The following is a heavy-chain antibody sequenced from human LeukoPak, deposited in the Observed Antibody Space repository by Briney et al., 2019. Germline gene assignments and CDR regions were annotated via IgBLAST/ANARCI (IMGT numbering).Heavy chain of an antibody. J-gene: IGHJ5*02. D-gene: IGHD6-19*01. CDR1: GYTFTGYY. Sequence: ASVKVSCKASGYTFTGYYMHWVRQAPGQGLEWMGWINPNSGGTNYAQKFQGGVTMTRDTSISTAYMELSRLRSDDTAVYYCARDRSSGWYDGSSVSVPNRFDPWGQGTLVTVSS. V-gene: IGHV1-2*02. CDR3: ARDRSSGWYDGSSVSVPNRFDP. CDR2: INPNSGGT.